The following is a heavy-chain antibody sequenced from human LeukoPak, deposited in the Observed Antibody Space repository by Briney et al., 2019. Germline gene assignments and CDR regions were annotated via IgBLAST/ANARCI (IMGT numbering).Heavy chain of an antibody. CDR1: GYSISSGYY. CDR3: ARGTDSSTSSGFGY. Sequence: SETLSLTCAVSGYSISSGYYWGWIRQPPGKGLEWIGSIYHSGSTYYNPSLKSRVTISVDTSKNQFSLKLSSVTAADTAVYYCARGTDSSTSSGFGYWGQGTLVTVSS. J-gene: IGHJ4*02. V-gene: IGHV4-38-2*01. CDR2: IYHSGST. D-gene: IGHD2-2*01.